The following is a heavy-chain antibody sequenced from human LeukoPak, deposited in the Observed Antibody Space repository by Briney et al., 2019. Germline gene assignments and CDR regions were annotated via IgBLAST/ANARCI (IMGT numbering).Heavy chain of an antibody. D-gene: IGHD2-2*01. CDR3: AKEGRPPEYCSSTSCYAGGYSYGLDY. CDR2: ISGSGGST. V-gene: IGHV3-23*01. J-gene: IGHJ4*02. CDR1: GFTFSSCA. Sequence: GGSLRLSCAASGFTFSSCAMSWVRQAPGKGLEWVSAISGSGGSTYYADSVKGRFTISRDNSKNTLYLQMNSLRAEDTAVYYCAKEGRPPEYCSSTSCYAGGYSYGLDYWGQGTLVTVSS.